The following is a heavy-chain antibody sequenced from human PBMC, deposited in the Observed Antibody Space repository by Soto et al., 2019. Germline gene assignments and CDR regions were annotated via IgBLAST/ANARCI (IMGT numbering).Heavy chain of an antibody. Sequence: PGGSPRLSCAASGFTFSSYAMHWVRHAPGKGLEWVAVISYDGSNKYYADSVKGRFTISRDNSKNTLYLQMNSLRAEDTAVYYCARLVVPAACCATYWGQGTLVTVSS. CDR2: ISYDGSNK. CDR1: GFTFSSYA. V-gene: IGHV3-30-3*01. J-gene: IGHJ4*02. CDR3: ARLVVPAACCATY. D-gene: IGHD2-2*01.